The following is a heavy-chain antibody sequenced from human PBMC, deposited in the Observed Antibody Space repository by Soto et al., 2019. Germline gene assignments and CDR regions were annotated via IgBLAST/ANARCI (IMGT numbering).Heavy chain of an antibody. Sequence: PGGFLRLSCAVSGFTLSDHFMDWVRQAPGKGLEWVGRTKHKVSSYATEYAASVKGRFTISRDDSYNSLHLQMSSLRTEDTAVYYCVAYLYYYVHWGQGTLVTVSS. D-gene: IGHD3-10*02. V-gene: IGHV3-72*01. CDR2: TKHKVSSYAT. CDR3: VAYLYYYVH. CDR1: GFTLSDHF. J-gene: IGHJ4*02.